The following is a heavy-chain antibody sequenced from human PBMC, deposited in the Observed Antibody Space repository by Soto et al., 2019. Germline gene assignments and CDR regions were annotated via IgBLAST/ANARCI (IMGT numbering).Heavy chain of an antibody. CDR2: IIPIFGTA. V-gene: IGHV1-69*13. CDR3: AAAVWFGEGAVYYYYGMDV. J-gene: IGHJ6*02. Sequence: SVKVSCKASGGTFSSYAISWVRQAPGQGLEWMGGIIPIFGTANYAQKFQGRVTITADESTSTAYMELSSLRSEDTAVYYCAAAVWFGEGAVYYYYGMDVWGQGTTVTVSS. CDR1: GGTFSSYA. D-gene: IGHD3-10*01.